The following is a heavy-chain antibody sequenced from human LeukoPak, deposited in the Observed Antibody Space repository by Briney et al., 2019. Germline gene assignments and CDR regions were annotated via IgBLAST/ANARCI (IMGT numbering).Heavy chain of an antibody. D-gene: IGHD5-12*01. CDR1: GGTFSSYA. J-gene: IGHJ4*02. CDR2: IIPIFGTA. V-gene: IGHV1-69*05. CDR3: ASPHSYEYYFDY. Sequence: SVKVSCKASGGTFSSYAISWVRQAPGQGLEWMGGIIPIFGTANYAQKFQGRVTITTDGSTSTAYMELSSLRSEDTAVYYCASPHSYEYYFDYWGQGTLVTVSS.